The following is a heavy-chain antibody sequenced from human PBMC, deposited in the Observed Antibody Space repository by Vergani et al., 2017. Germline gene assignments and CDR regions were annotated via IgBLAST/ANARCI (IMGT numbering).Heavy chain of an antibody. CDR2: ISSSGSP. Sequence: QVQLQESGPGLVKPSQTLSLTCTVSGASIRSYYWSWIRQPPGKGLEWIGSISSSGSPYYNPTLKSRLAFSVDTSKNLFSLRLKSVTATDTGMYYCARPVGPSAIADGYHVWGQGTMVTVS. V-gene: IGHV4-59*04. J-gene: IGHJ3*01. CDR3: ARPVGPSAIADGYHV. CDR1: GASIRSYY. D-gene: IGHD3-10*01.